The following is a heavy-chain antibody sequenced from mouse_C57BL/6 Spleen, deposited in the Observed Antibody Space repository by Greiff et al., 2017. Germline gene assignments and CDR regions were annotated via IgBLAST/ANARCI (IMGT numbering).Heavy chain of an antibody. Sequence: QVQLQQSGAELMKPGASVKLSCKATGYTFTGYWIEWVKQRPGHGLEWIGEILPGSGITNYNEKFKGKATFTADTSSNTAYMQLSSLTTEDSAIYYCARMITTGNYYAMYYWGQGTSVTVSS. D-gene: IGHD2-4*01. CDR2: ILPGSGIT. CDR3: ARMITTGNYYAMYY. J-gene: IGHJ4*01. CDR1: GYTFTGYW. V-gene: IGHV1-9*01.